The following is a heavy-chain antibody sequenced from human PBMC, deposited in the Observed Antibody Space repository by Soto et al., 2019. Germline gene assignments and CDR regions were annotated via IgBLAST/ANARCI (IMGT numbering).Heavy chain of an antibody. V-gene: IGHV3-64*01. Sequence: ESGGGLVQPGGSLRLSCAASGFTFSSYAMHWVRQAPGKGLEYVSAISSNGGSTYYANSVKGRFTISRDNSKNTLYLQMGSLRAEDMAVYYCAREDYMDVWGKGTTVTVSS. CDR1: GFTFSSYA. CDR3: AREDYMDV. J-gene: IGHJ6*03. CDR2: ISSNGGST.